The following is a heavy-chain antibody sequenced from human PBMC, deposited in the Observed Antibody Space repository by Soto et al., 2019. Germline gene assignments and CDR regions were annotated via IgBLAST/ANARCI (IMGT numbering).Heavy chain of an antibody. CDR2: IIPTFGTA. Sequence: GASGKVSCKASGGTFSSYAISWVRQAPGQGLEWMGGIIPTFGTANYAQKFQGRVTITADESTSTAYMELSSLRSEDTAVYYCARSDNIVVVPARDYYYGMDVWGQGTTVTVSS. CDR3: ARSDNIVVVPARDYYYGMDV. V-gene: IGHV1-69*13. J-gene: IGHJ6*02. CDR1: GGTFSSYA. D-gene: IGHD2-2*01.